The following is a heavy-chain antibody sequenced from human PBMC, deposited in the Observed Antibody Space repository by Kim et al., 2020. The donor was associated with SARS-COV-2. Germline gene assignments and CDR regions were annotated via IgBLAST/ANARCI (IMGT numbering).Heavy chain of an antibody. CDR3: ARLVGSGWSRYYYGMDV. J-gene: IGHJ6*01. Sequence: SETLSLTCTVSGGSISSYYWSWIRQPPGKGLEWIGYIYYSGSTNYNPSLKSRVTISVDTSKNQFSLKLSSVTAADTAVYYCARLVGSGWSRYYYGMDVWG. CDR1: GGSISSYY. CDR2: IYYSGST. V-gene: IGHV4-59*08. D-gene: IGHD6-19*01.